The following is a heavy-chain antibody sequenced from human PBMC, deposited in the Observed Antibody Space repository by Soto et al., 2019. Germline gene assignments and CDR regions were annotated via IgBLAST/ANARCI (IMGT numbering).Heavy chain of an antibody. D-gene: IGHD3-22*01. CDR3: ARTYYDSSGYYYRNWFDP. V-gene: IGHV4-30-4*01. J-gene: IGHJ5*02. Sequence: SETLSLTCTVSGGSISSGDYYWSWIRQPPGKGLEWIGYIFFSGSTYYNPSLKSRVTISVDTSKNLFSLKLSSVIAADTAVYYCARTYYDSSGYYYRNWFDPWGQGTLVTVSS. CDR2: IFFSGST. CDR1: GGSISSGDYY.